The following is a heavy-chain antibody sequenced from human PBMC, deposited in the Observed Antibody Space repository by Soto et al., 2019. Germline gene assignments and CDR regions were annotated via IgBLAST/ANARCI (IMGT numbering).Heavy chain of an antibody. J-gene: IGHJ4*02. Sequence: AASVKVSCKVSGYTLTELSMHLVRQVPGKRLEWMGGFDPEDGETIYAQKFQGRVTMTEDTSTDTAYMELSSLRSEDTAVYYCATVPIFGVVPYYFDYWGQGTLVTVPQ. CDR1: GYTLTELS. CDR3: ATVPIFGVVPYYFDY. D-gene: IGHD3-3*01. V-gene: IGHV1-24*01. CDR2: FDPEDGET.